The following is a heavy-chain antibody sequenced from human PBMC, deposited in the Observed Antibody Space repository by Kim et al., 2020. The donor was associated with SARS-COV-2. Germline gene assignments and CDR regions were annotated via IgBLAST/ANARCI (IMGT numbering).Heavy chain of an antibody. D-gene: IGHD3-16*01. CDR3: VSFKGGH. CDR2: INADGSRT. J-gene: IGHJ4*02. CDR1: GFTFSTYR. V-gene: IGHV3-74*01. Sequence: GGSLRLSCAASGFTFSTYRMHWVRQPPGKGLEWVSVINADGSRTIYADSLKGRFTISRDNAKNTLYLQMHGLRADDTAVYYCVSFKGGHWGQGTLVTVSS.